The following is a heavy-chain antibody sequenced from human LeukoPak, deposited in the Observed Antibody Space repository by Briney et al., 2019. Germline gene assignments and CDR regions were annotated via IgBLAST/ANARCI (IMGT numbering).Heavy chain of an antibody. CDR1: GFTVSRKY. Sequence: GGSLRLSCAASGFTVSRKYMSWVRQAPGKGLEWVAVIYSGGSTYNADSVKGRFSISRDNPKNTLYLQMNSLRAEDTAVYYCAIGSNAFFDYWGQGTLVTVSP. D-gene: IGHD2-8*01. V-gene: IGHV3-66*01. J-gene: IGHJ4*02. CDR3: AIGSNAFFDY. CDR2: IYSGGST.